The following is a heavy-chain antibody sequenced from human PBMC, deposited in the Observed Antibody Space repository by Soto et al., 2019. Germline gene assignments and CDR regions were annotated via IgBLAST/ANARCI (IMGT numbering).Heavy chain of an antibody. CDR2: IIPIFGTA. Sequence: ASVKVSCKASGGTFSSYAISWVRQAPGQGLEWMGGIIPIFGTANYAQKFQGRVTITADKSTSTAYIELSSLRSENTAVYYCARDAGIAAAGKGWFDPWGQGTLVTVSS. D-gene: IGHD6-13*01. V-gene: IGHV1-69*06. CDR1: GGTFSSYA. CDR3: ARDAGIAAAGKGWFDP. J-gene: IGHJ5*02.